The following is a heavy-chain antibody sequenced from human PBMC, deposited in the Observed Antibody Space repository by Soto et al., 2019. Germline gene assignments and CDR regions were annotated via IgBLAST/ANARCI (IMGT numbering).Heavy chain of an antibody. J-gene: IGHJ6*02. CDR2: VWFDGGNK. CDR1: GFTFSDHA. V-gene: IGHV3-33*01. D-gene: IGHD4-17*01. CDR3: ARAPAGDYTLYHYYTMDV. Sequence: QVQLVASGGGVVQPGTSLRLSCEASGFTFSDHAMHWVRQASGKGLEWVAVVWFDGGNKFYTDSVKGRFTISRDNSKNTLFLQMNSLRVVDTAVYYCARAPAGDYTLYHYYTMDVWGQGTPVTVSS.